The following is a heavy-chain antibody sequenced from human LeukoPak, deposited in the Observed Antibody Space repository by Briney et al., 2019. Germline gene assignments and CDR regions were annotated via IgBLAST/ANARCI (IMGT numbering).Heavy chain of an antibody. Sequence: RGASVKVSCKASGYTFTSYGISWVRQAPGQGLEWMGWISAYNGNTNYAQKLQGRVTMTTDTSTSTAYMELRSLRSDDTAVYYCARSRRITMIVVESRAFDIWGQGTMVTVSS. V-gene: IGHV1-18*01. D-gene: IGHD3-22*01. J-gene: IGHJ3*02. CDR1: GYTFTSYG. CDR2: ISAYNGNT. CDR3: ARSRRITMIVVESRAFDI.